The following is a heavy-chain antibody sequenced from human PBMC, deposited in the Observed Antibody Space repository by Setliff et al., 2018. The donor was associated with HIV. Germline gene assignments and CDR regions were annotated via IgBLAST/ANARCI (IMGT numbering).Heavy chain of an antibody. V-gene: IGHV3-23*01. CDR3: ARDPRVDAFDL. CDR1: GFTFSNYA. D-gene: IGHD3-3*02. Sequence: LRLSCAASGFTFSNYAMSWVRQAPGEGLEWVSAILSTGERTFYADSVKGRFTLSRDNSKDTAFLQMNSLTIKDTGVYYCARDPRVDAFDLWGRGTVVTVSS. CDR2: ILSTGERT. J-gene: IGHJ4*03.